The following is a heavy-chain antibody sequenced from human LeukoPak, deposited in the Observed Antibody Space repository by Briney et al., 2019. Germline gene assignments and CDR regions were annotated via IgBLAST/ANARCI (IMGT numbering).Heavy chain of an antibody. J-gene: IGHJ4*02. V-gene: IGHV3-64D*09. CDR2: ISSNGGST. CDR3: VPGHCSRGSCYERTDY. D-gene: IGHD2-15*01. Sequence: GGSLRLSFSCSGFTFISYSRHWVRQAPGKGLEYVSAISSNGGSTYYADSVKGRFTISRDNSKNTLYLQMSSLRAEDTAVYYCVPGHCSRGSCYERTDYWGQGTLVTVSS. CDR1: GFTFISYS.